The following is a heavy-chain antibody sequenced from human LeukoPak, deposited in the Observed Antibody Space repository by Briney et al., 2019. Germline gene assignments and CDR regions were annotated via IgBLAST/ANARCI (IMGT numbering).Heavy chain of an antibody. V-gene: IGHV4-34*01. J-gene: IGHJ5*02. CDR3: ARGGNIWSGLLGRNWFDP. CDR2: VNHSGST. Sequence: PSETLSLTYAVYGGSFRGYYWSWIRQPPGTGLEWIGEVNHSGSTNYNPSLKSRVTISEDTSKNQFSLKLSSVTAADTAVYYCARGGNIWSGLLGRNWFDPWGQGTLVTVSS. D-gene: IGHD3-3*01. CDR1: GGSFRGYY.